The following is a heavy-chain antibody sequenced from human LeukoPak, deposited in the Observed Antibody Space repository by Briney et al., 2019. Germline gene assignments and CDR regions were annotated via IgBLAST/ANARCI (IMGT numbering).Heavy chain of an antibody. CDR3: ARERRTPWAAAGTGYYDY. D-gene: IGHD6-13*01. J-gene: IGHJ4*02. Sequence: SETLSLTCTVSGGSISSYYWSWIRQPPGPGLEWLGCIYYSGSTSYNPSLKSRVTISLATSKNQFSLKLSSVTAADTAVYYCARERRTPWAAAGTGYYDYWGQGTLVTVSS. V-gene: IGHV4-59*01. CDR1: GGSISSYY. CDR2: IYYSGST.